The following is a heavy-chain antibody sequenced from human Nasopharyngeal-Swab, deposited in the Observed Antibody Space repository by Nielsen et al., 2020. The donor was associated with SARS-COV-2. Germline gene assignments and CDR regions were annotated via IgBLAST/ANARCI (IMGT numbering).Heavy chain of an antibody. CDR2: ISYDGSNK. CDR1: GFTFSSYA. Sequence: GGSLRLSCAASGFTFSSYAMHWVRQAPGKGLEWVAVISYDGSNKYYADSVKGRFTISRDNSKNTLYLQMNSLRAEDTAVYYCARDPDYYDSSGLLDYWGQGTLVTVSS. CDR3: ARDPDYYDSSGLLDY. V-gene: IGHV3-30-3*01. J-gene: IGHJ4*02. D-gene: IGHD3-22*01.